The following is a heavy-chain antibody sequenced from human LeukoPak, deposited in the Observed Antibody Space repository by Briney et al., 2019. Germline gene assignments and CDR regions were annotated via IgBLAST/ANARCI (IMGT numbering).Heavy chain of an antibody. J-gene: IGHJ4*02. CDR3: ATDRFYNTFDY. Sequence: GGSLRLSCAASAITFSNSWMNWVRQAPGEGLERVATIKPDGSEKWYVNSVKGRFTISRDNAKNSLYLLMDSLRVDDTAVYYCATDRFYNTFDYWGQGTLVTVSS. CDR1: AITFSNSW. CDR2: IKPDGSEK. V-gene: IGHV3-7*01. D-gene: IGHD3-10*01.